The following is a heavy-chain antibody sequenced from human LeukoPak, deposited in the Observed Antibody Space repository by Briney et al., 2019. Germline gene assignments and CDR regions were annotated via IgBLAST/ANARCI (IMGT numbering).Heavy chain of an antibody. J-gene: IGHJ4*02. CDR1: GYTFTSYY. D-gene: IGHD2-21*02. Sequence: ASVKVSCKASGYTFTSYYIDWVRQAPGQGLEWMGWINPHSGATNYAQKFQGRVTMTRDTSISTAYMELSRLTSDETAIDFCARDQYSGGDCYPRLLDYWGQGTLVTVSS. V-gene: IGHV1-2*02. CDR3: ARDQYSGGDCYPRLLDY. CDR2: INPHSGAT.